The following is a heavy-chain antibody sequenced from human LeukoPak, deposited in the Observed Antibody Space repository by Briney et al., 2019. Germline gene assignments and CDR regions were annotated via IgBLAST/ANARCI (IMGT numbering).Heavy chain of an antibody. V-gene: IGHV4-39*01. CDR2: IFYSGRT. CDR1: GGSISGSNYY. D-gene: IGHD5-24*01. Sequence: SETRSLTCIVSGGSISGSNYYWGWIRQPPGIGLEGIGMIFYSGRTYFNPSLKSRVTGSADSSKNQCSLRLSAVTAAATDVYYCARHEEENSYNAKTLDYWGQGALVTVSS. CDR3: ARHEEENSYNAKTLDY. J-gene: IGHJ4*02.